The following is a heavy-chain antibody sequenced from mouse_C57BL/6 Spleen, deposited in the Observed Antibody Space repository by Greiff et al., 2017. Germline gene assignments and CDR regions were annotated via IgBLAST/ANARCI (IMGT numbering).Heavy chain of an antibody. CDR2: IHPNSGST. D-gene: IGHD1-1*01. CDR3: ARSIYYYGSSYVEVGYFDY. CDR1: GYTFTSYW. Sequence: QVQLQQSGAELVKPGASVKLSCKASGYTFTSYWMHWVKQRPGQGLEWIGMIHPNSGSTNYNEKFKSKATLTVDKSSSTAYMQLSSLTSEDSAVYYCARSIYYYGSSYVEVGYFDYWGQGTTLTVSS. V-gene: IGHV1-64*01. J-gene: IGHJ2*01.